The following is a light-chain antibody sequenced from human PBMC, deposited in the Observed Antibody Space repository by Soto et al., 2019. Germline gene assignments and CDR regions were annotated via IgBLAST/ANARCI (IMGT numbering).Light chain of an antibody. J-gene: IGKJ5*01. CDR1: QSISSY. CDR2: AAS. CDR3: LQDYNYPIT. V-gene: IGKV1-6*01. Sequence: IQMTQSPSALSASVGDRFTITCRASQSISSYLNWYQQKPGKAPKLLIYAASSLQSGVPSRFSGSGSGTDFTLTISSLQPEDFATYYCLQDYNYPITFGQGTRLEIK.